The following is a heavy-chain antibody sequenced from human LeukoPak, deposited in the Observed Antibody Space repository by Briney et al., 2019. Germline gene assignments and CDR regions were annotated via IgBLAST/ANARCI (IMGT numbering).Heavy chain of an antibody. CDR2: ISSSSSYI. V-gene: IGHV3-21*01. CDR1: GFTFSSYS. Sequence: GGSLRLSCAASGFTFSSYSMNWVRQAPGKGLEWVSSISSSSSYIYYADSVKGRFTISRDNAKNSLYLQMNSLRAEDTAVYYCARGPLYYYDSSGYYYFDYWGQGTLVTVLS. J-gene: IGHJ4*02. CDR3: ARGPLYYYDSSGYYYFDY. D-gene: IGHD3-22*01.